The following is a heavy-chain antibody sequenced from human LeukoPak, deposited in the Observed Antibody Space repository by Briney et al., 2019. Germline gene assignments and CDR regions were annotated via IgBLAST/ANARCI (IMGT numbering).Heavy chain of an antibody. V-gene: IGHV3-74*01. Sequence: GGSLRLSCAASGFTFSSYWMHWVRQAPGKGLVWVSRINSDGSSTSYADSVKGRFTISRDNAKNTLYLQVNSLRAEDTAVYYCARAVVGADFDYWGQGTLVTVSS. CDR1: GFTFSSYW. CDR2: INSDGSST. D-gene: IGHD1-26*01. CDR3: ARAVVGADFDY. J-gene: IGHJ4*02.